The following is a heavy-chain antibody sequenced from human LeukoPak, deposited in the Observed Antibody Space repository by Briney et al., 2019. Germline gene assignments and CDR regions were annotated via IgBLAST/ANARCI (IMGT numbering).Heavy chain of an antibody. CDR2: IWYGGSNK. CDR3: AKEGSWGYQLLGYDYYYMDV. V-gene: IGHV3-30*02. CDR1: GFTFSSYG. D-gene: IGHD2-2*01. Sequence: GGSLRLSCAASGFTFSSYGMHWVSQAPGKGLEGVTVIWYGGSNKYYADSVKGRFTISRDNSKNTLYLQMNSLRAEDTAVYYCAKEGSWGYQLLGYDYYYMDVWGKGTTVTVSS. J-gene: IGHJ6*03.